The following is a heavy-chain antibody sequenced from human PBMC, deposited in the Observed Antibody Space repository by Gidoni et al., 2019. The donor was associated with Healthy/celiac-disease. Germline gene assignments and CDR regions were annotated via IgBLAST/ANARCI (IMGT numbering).Heavy chain of an antibody. Sequence: EVQLVESGGGLVQPGGSLRLSCAASGFTFSSYWMGWVRQAPGKGLEWVANIKQDGSEKYYVDSVKGRFTISRDNAKNSLYLQMNSLRAEDTAVYYCARDRPRRMGGATNLWGQGTLVTVSS. D-gene: IGHD1-26*01. CDR3: ARDRPRRMGGATNL. CDR1: GFTFSSYW. CDR2: IKQDGSEK. J-gene: IGHJ5*02. V-gene: IGHV3-7*01.